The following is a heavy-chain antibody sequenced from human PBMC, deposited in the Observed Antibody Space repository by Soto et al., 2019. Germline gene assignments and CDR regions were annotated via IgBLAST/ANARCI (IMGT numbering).Heavy chain of an antibody. J-gene: IGHJ4*02. V-gene: IGHV1-2*02. CDR1: GYPFTDLY. CDR3: AREVFDSTTIDY. Sequence: ASVKVSCKPSGYPFTDLYIHWVRQAPGLGLEWMGWIDPRSGASRKTQRFQGRFTMTRDTSTNTAYMELRSLRSDDTAVYYCAREVFDSTTIDYWGQGTLVTVSS. CDR2: IDPRSGAS. D-gene: IGHD3-22*01.